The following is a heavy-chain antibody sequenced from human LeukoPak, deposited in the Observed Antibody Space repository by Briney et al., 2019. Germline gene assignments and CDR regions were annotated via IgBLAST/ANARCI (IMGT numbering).Heavy chain of an antibody. D-gene: IGHD1-26*01. CDR2: IKQDGGEK. V-gene: IGHV3-7*01. J-gene: IGHJ4*02. Sequence: PGGSLRLSCAASGFTFSSYAMSWVRQAPGKGLEWVANIKQDGGEKYYVDSVKGRFTISRDNAKNSLFLQMNSLRVEDTAVYYCVRLGGSYYTYWGQGTLVTVSS. CDR3: VRLGGSYYTY. CDR1: GFTFSSYA.